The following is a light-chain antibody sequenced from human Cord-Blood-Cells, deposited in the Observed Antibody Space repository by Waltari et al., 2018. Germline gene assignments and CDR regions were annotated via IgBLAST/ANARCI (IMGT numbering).Light chain of an antibody. CDR3: GTWDSSLSAYV. J-gene: IGLJ1*01. V-gene: IGLV1-51*02. Sequence: QSVLTQPPSVSAAPGQKVTISCSGSSSNIGNNYVSWYQQLPGTAPKLLIYENNKRPYGIPDRFSGSKSGTSATLGITGLQTGDEADYYCGTWDSSLSAYVFGTGTKVTVL. CDR2: ENN. CDR1: SSNIGNNY.